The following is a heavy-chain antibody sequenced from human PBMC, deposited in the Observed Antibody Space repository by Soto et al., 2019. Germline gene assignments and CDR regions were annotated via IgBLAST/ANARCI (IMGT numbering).Heavy chain of an antibody. Sequence: SETLSLTCAVSGGSISIGGYSWSWIRQPPGKGLEWIGYIYHSGSTYYNPSLKSRVTISVDRSKNQFSLKLSSVTAADTAVYYCARGMRGYYYGMDVWGQGTTVTVSS. D-gene: IGHD2-8*01. CDR1: GGSISIGGYS. J-gene: IGHJ6*02. CDR2: IYHSGST. CDR3: ARGMRGYYYGMDV. V-gene: IGHV4-30-2*01.